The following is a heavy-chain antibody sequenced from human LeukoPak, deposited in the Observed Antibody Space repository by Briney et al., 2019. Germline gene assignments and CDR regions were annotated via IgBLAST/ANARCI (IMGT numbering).Heavy chain of an antibody. CDR2: IIPIFGTA. Sequence: SVKVSCKASGGTFSSYAISWERQAPGQGLEWMGGIIPIFGTANYAQKFQGRVTITADESTSTAYMELSSLRSEDTAVYYCARVDVTAAGTTTGDYYYYGMDVWGQGTTVTVSS. CDR1: GGTFSSYA. J-gene: IGHJ6*02. D-gene: IGHD6-13*01. V-gene: IGHV1-69*01. CDR3: ARVDVTAAGTTTGDYYYYGMDV.